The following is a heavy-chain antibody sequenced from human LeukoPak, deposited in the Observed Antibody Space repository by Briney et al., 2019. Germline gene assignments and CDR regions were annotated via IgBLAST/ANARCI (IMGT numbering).Heavy chain of an antibody. V-gene: IGHV4-39*01. D-gene: IGHD3-22*01. J-gene: IGHJ3*02. CDR3: ARNETSGYFDI. CDR2: MYNSGSI. CDR1: GGSISSSTHY. Sequence: PSETLSLTCTVSGGSISSSTHYWGWIRQSPGKGLEWIGSMYNSGSISYNLSLRSRVTITVDTSKNQFSLNFNSVTAADTALYFCARNETSGYFDIWGQGTMVTVSS.